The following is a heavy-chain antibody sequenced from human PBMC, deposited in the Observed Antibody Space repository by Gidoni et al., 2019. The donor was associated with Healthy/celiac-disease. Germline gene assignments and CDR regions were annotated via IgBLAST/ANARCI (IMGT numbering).Heavy chain of an antibody. CDR2: IFSNDEK. Sequence: QVTLKESGPVLVKPTETLTLTCTVSGFSLSNARMGVSWIRQPPGKALEWLAHIFSNDEKSYSTSLKSRLTISKDTSKSQVVLTMTNMDPVDTATYYCATYPRGDYYYYYYMDVWGKGTTVTVSS. D-gene: IGHD3-10*01. CDR3: ATYPRGDYYYYYYMDV. V-gene: IGHV2-26*01. CDR1: GFSLSNARMG. J-gene: IGHJ6*03.